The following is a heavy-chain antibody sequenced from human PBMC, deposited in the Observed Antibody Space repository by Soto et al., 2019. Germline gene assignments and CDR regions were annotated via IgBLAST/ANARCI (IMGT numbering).Heavy chain of an antibody. Sequence: GSLRLSCAASGFTFSSYSMNWVRQAPGKGLEWVSYISSSSSTIYYADSVKGRFTISRDNAKNSLYLQMNSLRDEDTAVYYCARDKRDYDILTGYYPYYYYGMDVWGQGTTVTVSS. CDR1: GFTFSSYS. D-gene: IGHD3-9*01. CDR3: ARDKRDYDILTGYYPYYYYGMDV. CDR2: ISSSSSTI. J-gene: IGHJ6*02. V-gene: IGHV3-48*02.